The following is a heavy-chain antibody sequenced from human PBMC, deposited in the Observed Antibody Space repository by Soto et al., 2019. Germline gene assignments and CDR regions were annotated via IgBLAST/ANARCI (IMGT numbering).Heavy chain of an antibody. CDR2: ISYDENNK. V-gene: IGHV3-30-3*01. CDR1: GFTFSSYA. CDR3: ARAGCDGGSCYTLVGLRYGMDV. Sequence: QVQLVESGGGVVQPGRSLRLSCAASGFTFSSYAMYWVRQAPGKGLEWVAVISYDENNKYYADSVKGRFTISRDNSKNTLYLQMNILRAEDTAVYYCARAGCDGGSCYTLVGLRYGMDVWGQGTTVTVSS. D-gene: IGHD2-15*01. J-gene: IGHJ6*02.